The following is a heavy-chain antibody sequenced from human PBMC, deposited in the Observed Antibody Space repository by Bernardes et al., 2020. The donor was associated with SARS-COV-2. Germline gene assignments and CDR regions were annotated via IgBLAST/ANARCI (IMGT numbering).Heavy chain of an antibody. CDR1: GDAVTFYF. Sequence: ASVKVSCKASGDAVTFYFIHWVRQAPGQGLEWMGWINPASGGTNYAQKFHGRVTMTGDTSISTVSMELRSLRSDDTAIYYCVRSPGAAARLEYWGQGTLVTVSS. CDR2: INPASGGT. D-gene: IGHD6-25*01. J-gene: IGHJ4*02. CDR3: VRSPGAAARLEY. V-gene: IGHV1-2*02.